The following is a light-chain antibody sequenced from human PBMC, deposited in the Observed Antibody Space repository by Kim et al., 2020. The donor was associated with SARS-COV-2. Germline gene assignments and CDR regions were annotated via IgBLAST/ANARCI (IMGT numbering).Light chain of an antibody. CDR3: HLWDGDSDQVV. Sequence: SYELTQPPSVSVAPGQTASITCEGNNIGSKGVHWYQQRPGRAPILVIYYDSDRPSGIPERFSGSNSANTATLTISRVEVGDEADYYCHLWDGDSDQVVFGGGTKLTVL. J-gene: IGLJ2*01. CDR1: NIGSKG. V-gene: IGLV3-21*04. CDR2: YDS.